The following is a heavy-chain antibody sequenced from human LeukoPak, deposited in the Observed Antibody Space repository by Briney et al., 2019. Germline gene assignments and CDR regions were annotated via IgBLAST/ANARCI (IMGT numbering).Heavy chain of an antibody. CDR1: GGSISSSSYY. CDR3: ARQPVTHFDY. CDR2: IYYSGST. Sequence: SPSETLSLTCTVSGGSISSSSYYWGWIRQPPGKGLEWIGSIYYSGSTYYNPSLKSRVTISVDTSKNQFSLKLGSVTAADTAVYYCARQPVTHFDYWGQGTLVTVSS. D-gene: IGHD4-11*01. V-gene: IGHV4-39*01. J-gene: IGHJ4*02.